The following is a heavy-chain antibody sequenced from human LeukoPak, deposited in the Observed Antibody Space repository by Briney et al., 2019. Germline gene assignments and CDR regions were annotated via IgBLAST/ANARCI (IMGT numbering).Heavy chain of an antibody. V-gene: IGHV3-74*01. J-gene: IGHJ4*02. CDR1: GFTLSNYW. D-gene: IGHD3-10*01. Sequence: GGSLRLSCTASGFTLSNYWMHWVRQAPGRGLVWVSRINGDGSETYYADSVKGRFTSSRDNAKNTVFLQMNNLRAEDTAVYYCVRDIREYDFWGQGTLVTVSS. CDR3: VRDIREYDF. CDR2: INGDGSET.